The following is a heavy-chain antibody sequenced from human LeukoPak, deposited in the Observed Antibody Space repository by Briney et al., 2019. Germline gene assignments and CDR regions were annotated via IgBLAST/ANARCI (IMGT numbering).Heavy chain of an antibody. CDR1: GYTLTELS. CDR3: AKSLAVAGYYYGMDV. D-gene: IGHD6-19*01. J-gene: IGHJ6*02. Sequence: GASVKASCKVSGYTLTELSMHWVRQAPGKGLEWMGGFDPEDGETIYAQKFQGRVTMTEDTSTDTAYMELSSLRSEDTAVYYCAKSLAVAGYYYGMDVWGQGTTVTVSS. V-gene: IGHV1-24*01. CDR2: FDPEDGET.